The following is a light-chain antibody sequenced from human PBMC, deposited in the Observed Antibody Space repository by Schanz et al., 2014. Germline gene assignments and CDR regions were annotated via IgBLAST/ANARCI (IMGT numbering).Light chain of an antibody. CDR2: EVS. CDR3: SSYTSSSTLYV. J-gene: IGLJ1*01. Sequence: QSALTQPPSASGSPGQPVTISCTGTSSDVGGYNYVSWYQHHPGKAPKLMIYEVSKRPSGVSYRFSGSKSGNTASLTISGLQAEDEADYYCSSYTSSSTLYVFGTGTKLTVL. CDR1: SSDVGGYNY. V-gene: IGLV2-14*01.